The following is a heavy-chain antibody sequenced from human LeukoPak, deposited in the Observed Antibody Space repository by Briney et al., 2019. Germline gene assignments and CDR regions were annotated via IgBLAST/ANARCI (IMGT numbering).Heavy chain of an antibody. D-gene: IGHD3-10*01. CDR1: GFTFSSYA. J-gene: IGHJ4*02. CDR2: IYSGGST. Sequence: GGSLRLSCAASGFTFSSYAMSWVRQAPGKGLEWVSVIYSGGSTYYADSVKGRFTISRDNSKNTLYLQMNSLRAEDTAVYYCVRGNMVRVEGEVYWGQGTLVTVSS. V-gene: IGHV3-66*01. CDR3: VRGNMVRVEGEVY.